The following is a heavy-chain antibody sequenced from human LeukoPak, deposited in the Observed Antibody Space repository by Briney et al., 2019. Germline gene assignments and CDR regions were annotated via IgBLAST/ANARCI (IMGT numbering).Heavy chain of an antibody. CDR1: GFTFSNYW. CDR2: INSDGSRT. V-gene: IGHV3-74*01. Sequence: GGSLRLYCEAYGFTFSNYWMHWVRQAPGKGLMWVSRINSDGSRTTYADSVKGRFPISRDNAKNTLYLQMNSLRAEDTAVYYCARALGSYDDFWGQGTLVTVSS. D-gene: IGHD1-26*01. J-gene: IGHJ4*02. CDR3: ARALGSYDDF.